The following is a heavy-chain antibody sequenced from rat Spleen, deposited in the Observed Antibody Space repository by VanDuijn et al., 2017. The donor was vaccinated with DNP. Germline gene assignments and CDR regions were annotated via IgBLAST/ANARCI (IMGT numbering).Heavy chain of an antibody. CDR1: GFTFRNYG. D-gene: IGHD1-3*01. J-gene: IGHJ3*01. CDR3: ASLWTLTY. Sequence: EVQLVESGGGLVQPGRSLKLSCAASGFTFRNYGMAWVRQAPTEGLEWVASLSTGGVSTYYRDSVKGRFTISRDNAKNTLYLQMDSLRSEDTATYYCASLWTLTYWGQGTLVTVSS. CDR2: LSTGGVST. V-gene: IGHV5S13*01.